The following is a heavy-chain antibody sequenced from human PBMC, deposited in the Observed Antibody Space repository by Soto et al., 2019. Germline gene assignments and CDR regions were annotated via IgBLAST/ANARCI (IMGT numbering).Heavy chain of an antibody. D-gene: IGHD2-2*01. CDR3: ARCVRGLYCSGTSCSSIGIYYFDY. Sequence: QVQLVQSGAEVKKPWASVKVSCKASGYTFTSYDINCVRQATGQGLEWMGWMNANSGNTGYAQKFRGRVTMTRDTSINTAYMELSSLRSEDTGVYYCARCVRGLYCSGTSCSSIGIYYFDYWCQGTLVTVSA. CDR1: GYTFTSYD. CDR2: MNANSGNT. V-gene: IGHV1-8*01. J-gene: IGHJ4*02.